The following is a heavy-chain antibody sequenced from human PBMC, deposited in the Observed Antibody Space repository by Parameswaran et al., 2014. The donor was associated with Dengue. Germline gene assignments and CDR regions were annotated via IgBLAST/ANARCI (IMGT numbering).Heavy chain of an antibody. CDR3: GVGPTVTTDAGWYFDL. V-gene: IGHV3-30-3*01. CDR1: GFTFSSYA. J-gene: IGHJ2*01. CDR2: ISYDGSNK. Sequence: GGSLRLSCAASGFTFSSYAMHWVRQAPGKGLEWVAVISYDGSNKYYADSVKGRFTISRDNSKNTLYLQMNSLRAEDTAVYYCGVGPTVTTDAGWYFDLWGRGTLVTVSS. D-gene: IGHD4-17*01.